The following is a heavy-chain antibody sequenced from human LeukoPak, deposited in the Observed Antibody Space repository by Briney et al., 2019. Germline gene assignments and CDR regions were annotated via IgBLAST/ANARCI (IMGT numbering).Heavy chain of an antibody. D-gene: IGHD4-17*01. CDR3: AREARSMTTVNRYFDY. CDR1: GGSVNSGSNY. Sequence: PSETLSLTCTVSGGSVNSGSNYWSWIRQHPGKGLEWIGYIYYSGSTYYNPSLKSRVTISVDTSKNQFSLKLSSVTAADTAVYYCAREARSMTTVNRYFDYWGQGTLVTVSS. V-gene: IGHV4-31*03. J-gene: IGHJ4*02. CDR2: IYYSGST.